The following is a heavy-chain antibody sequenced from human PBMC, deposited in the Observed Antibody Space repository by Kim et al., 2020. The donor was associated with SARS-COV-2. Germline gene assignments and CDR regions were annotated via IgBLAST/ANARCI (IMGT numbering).Heavy chain of an antibody. Sequence: GGSLRLSCAASGFTFSSHYMTWVRQAPGKGLEWVANINQDGSEIFYADSVKGRFTISRDNTKDSLYLQMNSLRAEDTAVYYCARVDPPGWELPFWGGQGTLVNVSS. D-gene: IGHD3-3*01. CDR2: INQDGSEI. CDR3: ARVDPPGWELPFW. V-gene: IGHV3-7*01. CDR1: GFTFSSHY. J-gene: IGHJ4*02.